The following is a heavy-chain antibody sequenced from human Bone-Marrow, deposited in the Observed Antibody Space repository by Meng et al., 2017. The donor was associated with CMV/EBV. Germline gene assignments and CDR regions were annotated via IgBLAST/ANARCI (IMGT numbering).Heavy chain of an antibody. D-gene: IGHD4-17*01. CDR1: GFTFNTYT. Sequence: SGFTFNTYTVAWVRQAPGKGLEWVSTISGSGDTIFYADSVKGRFTISRDNSKNTLYLQKNSLRAEDTAVYYCAKGPTTVITAWFDPWGQGTLVTVSS. V-gene: IGHV3-23*01. CDR2: ISGSGDTI. CDR3: AKGPTTVITAWFDP. J-gene: IGHJ5*02.